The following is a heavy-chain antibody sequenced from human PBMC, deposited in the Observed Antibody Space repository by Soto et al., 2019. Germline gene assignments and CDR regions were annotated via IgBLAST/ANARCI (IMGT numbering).Heavy chain of an antibody. Sequence: SETLSLTCTVSGGSISSYYWSWIRQPPGKGLEWIGYIYYSGSTNYNPSLKSRVTISVDTSKNQFSLKLSSVTAADTAVYYCARDGGEWLRPGMDVWGQGTTVTVSS. V-gene: IGHV4-59*01. J-gene: IGHJ6*02. CDR3: ARDGGEWLRPGMDV. CDR2: IYYSGST. CDR1: GGSISSYY. D-gene: IGHD5-12*01.